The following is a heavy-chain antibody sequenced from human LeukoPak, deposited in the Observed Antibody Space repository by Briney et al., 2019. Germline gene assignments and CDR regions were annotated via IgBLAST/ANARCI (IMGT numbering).Heavy chain of an antibody. CDR1: GGSISSHY. CDR2: IYYSGST. V-gene: IGHV4-59*08. CDR3: ARHNTYYDILTGYRGYYFDY. Sequence: SETLSLTCTVSGGSISSHYWSWIRQPPGKGLEWIGYIYYSGSTNYNPSLKSRVTISVDTSKNQFSLKLSSVTAADTAVYYCARHNTYYDILTGYRGYYFDYWGQGTLVTVSS. J-gene: IGHJ4*02. D-gene: IGHD3-9*01.